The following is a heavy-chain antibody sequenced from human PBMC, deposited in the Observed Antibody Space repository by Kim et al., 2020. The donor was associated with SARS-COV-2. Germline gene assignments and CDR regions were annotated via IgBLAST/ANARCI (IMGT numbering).Heavy chain of an antibody. Sequence: GGSLRLSCAASGFSFSSRGIHWVRQAPGKGLEWVAVISNDETYQNYADSVRGRFTISRDNSKNTVDLQMNSLRVEDTAVYYCARAREKSFDYWGQGKLVTVSS. CDR3: ARAREKSFDY. CDR2: ISNDETYQ. V-gene: IGHV3-30*03. CDR1: GFSFSSRG. J-gene: IGHJ4*02.